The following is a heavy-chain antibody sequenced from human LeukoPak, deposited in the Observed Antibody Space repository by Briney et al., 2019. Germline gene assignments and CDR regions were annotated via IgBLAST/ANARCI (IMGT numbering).Heavy chain of an antibody. CDR2: ISPSFSTI. CDR1: GFTFSSVE. Sequence: PGGSLRLSCAASGFTFSSVEMNWVRQAPGKGLEWVAYISPSFSTIYSPDSVKGRFTISRDNSKNTLYLQMNSLRAEDTAVYYCARVAVYGDYYYYYYYYMDVWGKGTTVTISS. J-gene: IGHJ6*03. CDR3: ARVAVYGDYYYYYYYYMDV. D-gene: IGHD4-17*01. V-gene: IGHV3-48*03.